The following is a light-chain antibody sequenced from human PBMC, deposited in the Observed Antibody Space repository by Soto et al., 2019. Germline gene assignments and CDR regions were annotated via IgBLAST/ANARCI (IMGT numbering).Light chain of an antibody. CDR1: QSVSSN. V-gene: IGKV3D-15*01. CDR2: DAS. J-gene: IGKJ5*01. Sequence: EIVMTQSPATLSVSPGEIATLSCSASQSVSSNLAWYQQKPGQAPRLLIYDASNRATGIPARFSGTGSGTEFTLTISSLKSEDYAVYYCQQYKSWPPITFGQGTRLEIK. CDR3: QQYKSWPPIT.